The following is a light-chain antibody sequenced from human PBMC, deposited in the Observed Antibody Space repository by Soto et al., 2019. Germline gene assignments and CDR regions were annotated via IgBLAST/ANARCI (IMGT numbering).Light chain of an antibody. Sequence: QSVLTQPPSVSAAPGQKVTISCSGTSSNLGNNDVSWYQHLPGTAPKYLIYGNNRRPSGIPDRFSASKSGTSATLGITGLQTGDEADYYCATWDTSLSAWVFGGGTQLTVL. CDR2: GNN. J-gene: IGLJ3*02. V-gene: IGLV1-51*01. CDR1: SSNLGNND. CDR3: ATWDTSLSAWV.